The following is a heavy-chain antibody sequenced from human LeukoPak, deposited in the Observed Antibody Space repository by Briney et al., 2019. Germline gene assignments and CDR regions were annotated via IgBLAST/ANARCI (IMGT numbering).Heavy chain of an antibody. CDR2: ISSSGSTI. J-gene: IGHJ4*02. V-gene: IGHV3-11*01. D-gene: IGHD5-24*01. CDR1: GFTFSDYY. Sequence: GGSLRLSFAASGFTFSDYYMSWIRQAPGKGLEWVSYISSSGSTIYYADSVKGRFTISRDNVKNSLYLQMNSLRAEDTAVYYCARWRVEMVFDYWGQGTLVTVSS. CDR3: ARWRVEMVFDY.